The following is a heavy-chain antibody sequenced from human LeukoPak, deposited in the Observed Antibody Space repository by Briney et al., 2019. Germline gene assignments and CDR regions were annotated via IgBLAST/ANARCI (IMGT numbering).Heavy chain of an antibody. CDR2: ISYDGSNK. V-gene: IGHV3-30*04. D-gene: IGHD1-26*01. Sequence: GGSLRLSCAASGFTFSSYAMHWVRQAPGKGLEWVAVISYDGSNKYYADSVKGRFTISRDNSKNTLYLQMNSLRAEDTAVYYCARDPGREFDYWGQGTLVTVSS. CDR1: GFTFSSYA. CDR3: ARDPGREFDY. J-gene: IGHJ4*02.